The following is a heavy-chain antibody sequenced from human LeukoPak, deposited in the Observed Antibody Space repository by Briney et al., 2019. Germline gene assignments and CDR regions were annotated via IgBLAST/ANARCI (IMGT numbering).Heavy chain of an antibody. CDR2: IYYSGST. V-gene: IGHV4-31*03. CDR1: GGSISSGGYY. J-gene: IGHJ4*02. CDR3: ARDRFGESYFDY. Sequence: SQTLSLTCTVSGGSISSGGYYWSWIRQHPGKGLEWIGYIYYSGSTYYNPSLKSRVTILVDTSKNQFSLKLSSVTAADTAVYYCARDRFGESYFDYWGQGTLVTVSS. D-gene: IGHD3-10*01.